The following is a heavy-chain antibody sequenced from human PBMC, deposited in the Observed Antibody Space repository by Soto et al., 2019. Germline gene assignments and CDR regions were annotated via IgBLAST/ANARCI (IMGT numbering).Heavy chain of an antibody. CDR3: ARDLYNNGRMDV. CDR1: GFTFSSYN. Sequence: EMQLVESGGGLVKPGGSLRLSCAASGFTFSSYNIHWVRQAPGKGLEWVSSISSSSSYISYADSVKGRFTISRDNAKNSLFLQMNSLRAEDTAVYYCARDLYNNGRMDVWGQGTTVTVSS. CDR2: ISSSSSYI. J-gene: IGHJ6*02. D-gene: IGHD3-10*01. V-gene: IGHV3-21*01.